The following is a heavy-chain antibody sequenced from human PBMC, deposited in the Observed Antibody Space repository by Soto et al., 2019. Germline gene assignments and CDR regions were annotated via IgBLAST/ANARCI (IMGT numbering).Heavy chain of an antibody. V-gene: IGHV3-23*01. Sequence: EVQLLESGGGLVQPGGSLRLSCVASGFSFSDYSMTWVRQAPGRGLEWVSTLTRGGTTFYADAVKGRFTISRDNSKNTLSLQMHRLRPEDTALYYCAKRATTVPTPGNYFDCWGQGTLVTVSS. CDR1: GFSFSDYS. D-gene: IGHD2-15*01. CDR3: AKRATTVPTPGNYFDC. J-gene: IGHJ4*02. CDR2: LTRGGTT.